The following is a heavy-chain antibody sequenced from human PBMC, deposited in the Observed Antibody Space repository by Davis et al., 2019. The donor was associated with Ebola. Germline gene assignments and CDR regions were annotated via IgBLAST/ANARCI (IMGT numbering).Heavy chain of an antibody. CDR2: MNPNSGNT. CDR3: ARAPTWSQINYYCFDY. CDR1: AYTFTSYD. V-gene: IGHV1-8*01. J-gene: IGHJ4*02. Sequence: ASVKVSCKASAYTFTSYDINWVRQATGQGFEWMGWMNPNSGNTGYAQKFQGRVTMTRNTSISTAYMELSGLRSDDTAVYYCARAPTWSQINYYCFDYWGQGTLVTVSS. D-gene: IGHD3-10*01.